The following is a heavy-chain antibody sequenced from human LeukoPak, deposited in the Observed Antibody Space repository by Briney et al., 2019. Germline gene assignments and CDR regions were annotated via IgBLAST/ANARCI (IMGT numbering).Heavy chain of an antibody. CDR2: IRSDGSNK. D-gene: IGHD6-19*01. V-gene: IGHV3-30*02. CDR1: GFSFSSYG. CDR3: ARILDSAWGELGY. J-gene: IGHJ4*02. Sequence: EGSLRLSCAGSGFSFSSYGMHWVRQAPGKGLEWMAFIRSDGSNKYYADSVKGRFTISRDNSKNTLYLQMNSLRAEDTAVYYCARILDSAWGELGYWGQGTLVTVSS.